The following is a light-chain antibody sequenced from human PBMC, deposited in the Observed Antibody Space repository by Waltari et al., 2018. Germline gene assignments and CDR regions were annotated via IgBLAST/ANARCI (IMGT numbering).Light chain of an antibody. CDR3: MQALQIPPT. V-gene: IGKV4-1*01. Sequence: DIVMTQSPDSLAVSLGERATINCKSSQSVLYSPNNNNYLAWYRQKPGQPPKLLFYWASTRASGVPDRFSGSGSGTDFTLKISRVEAEDFGVYYCMQALQIPPTFGQGTKVEIK. CDR2: WAS. J-gene: IGKJ1*01. CDR1: QSVLYSPNNNNY.